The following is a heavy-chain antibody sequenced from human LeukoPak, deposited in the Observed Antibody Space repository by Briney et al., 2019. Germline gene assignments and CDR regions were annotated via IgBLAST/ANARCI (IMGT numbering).Heavy chain of an antibody. J-gene: IGHJ4*02. D-gene: IGHD3-22*01. CDR1: GDSISSGGYY. CDR2: IYHSGRT. V-gene: IGHV4-31*03. CDR3: ARGPGYYDSRHFDY. Sequence: PSETLSLTCTVSGDSISSGGYYWSWIRQHPGKGLEWIGYIYHSGRTHYNPSLKSRITISVVTSENQFSLKLSSVTAADTAVYYCARGPGYYDSRHFDYWGQGTLVTVSS.